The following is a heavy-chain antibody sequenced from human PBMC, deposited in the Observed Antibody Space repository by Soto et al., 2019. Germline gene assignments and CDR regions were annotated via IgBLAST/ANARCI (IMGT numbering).Heavy chain of an antibody. V-gene: IGHV4-59*01. CDR3: ARDSHSSIWYGRGYYYYGMDF. Sequence: PSETLSLTCTVSGGSISSYYWSWIRQPPGKGLEWIGYIYYSGSTNYNPSLKSRVTISVDTSKNQFSLKLSSVTAADTAVYYCARDSHSSIWYGRGYYYYGMDFWGQGTTVTVAS. D-gene: IGHD6-13*01. CDR2: IYYSGST. CDR1: GGSISSYY. J-gene: IGHJ6*02.